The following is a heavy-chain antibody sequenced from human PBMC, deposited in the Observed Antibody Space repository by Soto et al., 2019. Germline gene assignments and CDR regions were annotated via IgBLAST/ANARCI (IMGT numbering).Heavy chain of an antibody. CDR3: ASHRRTYYYLSGSFDAFDI. J-gene: IGHJ3*02. CDR1: GYSFSFYW. V-gene: IGHV5-51*01. Sequence: PGESLKISCKGSGYSFSFYWIAWVRQMPGKGLEWMGIIYPGDSDTRYSPSFQGQVTISADKSISTAYLQWSSLKASDTAMYYCASHRRTYYYLSGSFDAFDIWGKGKMVT. CDR2: IYPGDSDT. D-gene: IGHD3-10*01.